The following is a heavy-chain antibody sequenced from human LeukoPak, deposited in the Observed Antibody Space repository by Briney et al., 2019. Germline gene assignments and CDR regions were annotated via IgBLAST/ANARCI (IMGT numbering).Heavy chain of an antibody. CDR1: GYSISSSYY. D-gene: IGHD3-22*01. V-gene: IGHV4-38-2*02. CDR3: ARGPYYYDSSD. J-gene: IGHJ4*02. Sequence: TSETLSLTCTVSGYSISSSYYWGWIRQPPGKGLEWIGSIYYSGSTYYSPSLKSRVTISVDTSKNQFSLKLSSVTAADTAVYYCARGPYYYDSSDWGQGTLVTVSS. CDR2: IYYSGST.